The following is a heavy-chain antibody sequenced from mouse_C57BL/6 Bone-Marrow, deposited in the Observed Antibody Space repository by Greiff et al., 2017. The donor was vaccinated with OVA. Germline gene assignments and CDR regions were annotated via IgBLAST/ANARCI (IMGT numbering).Heavy chain of an antibody. CDR1: GFTFSDYG. D-gene: IGHD1-2*01. J-gene: IGHJ4*01. V-gene: IGHV5-15*01. CDR2: ISNLAYSI. CDR3: ARDGWAYAMDY. Sequence: EVMLVESGGGLVQPGGSLKLSCAASGFTFSDYGMAWVRQAPRKGPEWVAFISNLAYSIYYADTVTGRFTISRENAKNTLYLEMSSLRSEDTAMYYCARDGWAYAMDYWGQGTSVTVSS.